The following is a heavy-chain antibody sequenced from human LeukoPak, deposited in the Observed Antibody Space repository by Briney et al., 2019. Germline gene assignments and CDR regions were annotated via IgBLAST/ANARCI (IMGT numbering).Heavy chain of an antibody. V-gene: IGHV3-48*03. J-gene: IGHJ4*02. Sequence: GSLRLSCAASGFTFSSYEMNWVRQAPGKGLEWVSYISSSDSTIYYADSVKGRFTISRDNAKNSLYLQMNSLRAEDTAVYYCARVAINDYGDYFDYWGQGTLVTVSS. CDR1: GFTFSSYE. CDR3: ARVAINDYGDYFDY. D-gene: IGHD4-17*01. CDR2: ISSSDSTI.